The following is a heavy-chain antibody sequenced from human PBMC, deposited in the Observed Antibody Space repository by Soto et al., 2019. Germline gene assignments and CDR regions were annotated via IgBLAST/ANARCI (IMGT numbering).Heavy chain of an antibody. D-gene: IGHD4-17*01. J-gene: IGHJ4*02. V-gene: IGHV4-31*03. CDR3: ARDIKGDYGDYYFDY. Sequence: SETLSLTCTVSGGSISSGGYYWSWIRQHPGKGLEWIGYIYYSGSTYYNPSLKSRVTISVDTSKNQFSLKLSSVTAADTAVYYCARDIKGDYGDYYFDYWGQGTLVTVSS. CDR1: GGSISSGGYY. CDR2: IYYSGST.